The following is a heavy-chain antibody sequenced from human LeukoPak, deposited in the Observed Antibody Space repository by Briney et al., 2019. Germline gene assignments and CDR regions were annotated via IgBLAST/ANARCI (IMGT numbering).Heavy chain of an antibody. D-gene: IGHD3-22*01. CDR1: GFTFGDYA. CDR3: TRDGPSYDSSGYSPYYFDY. J-gene: IGHJ4*02. CDR2: IRSKAYGGTT. Sequence: PGGSLRLSCTASGFTFGDYAMSWFRQAPGKGLEWVGFIRSKAYGGTTEYAASVKGRFTISRDDSKSIAYLQMNSLKTEDTAVYYCTRDGPSYDSSGYSPYYFDYWGQGTLVTVSS. V-gene: IGHV3-49*03.